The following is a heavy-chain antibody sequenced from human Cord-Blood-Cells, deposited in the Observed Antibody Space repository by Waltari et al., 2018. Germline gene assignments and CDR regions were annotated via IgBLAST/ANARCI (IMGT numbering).Heavy chain of an antibody. V-gene: IGHV4-39*01. D-gene: IGHD4-17*01. CDR3: AVTVTNWFDP. CDR2: IYYSGST. CDR1: GGSISSSSYY. J-gene: IGHJ5*02. Sequence: QLQLQESGPGLVKPSETLSLTCTVSGGSISSSSYYWAWNRQPPGKGLEWIGSIYYSGSTYYNPSLKSRVTISVDTSKNQFSLKLSSVTAADTAMYYCAVTVTNWFDPWGQGTLVTVSS.